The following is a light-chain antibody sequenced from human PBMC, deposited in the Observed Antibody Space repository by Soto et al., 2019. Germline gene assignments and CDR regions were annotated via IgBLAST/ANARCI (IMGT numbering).Light chain of an antibody. CDR2: SNN. CDR1: SSNIGSNT. V-gene: IGLV1-44*01. J-gene: IGLJ1*01. Sequence: QSVLTQPPSASGTPAQRVTISCSGSSSNIGSNTVNWYQQLPGTAPKLLIYSNNERPSGVPDRFSGSKSGTSASLAISGLQSEDEADFYCAAWDDSLNAYVIGTGTKVTVL. CDR3: AAWDDSLNAYV.